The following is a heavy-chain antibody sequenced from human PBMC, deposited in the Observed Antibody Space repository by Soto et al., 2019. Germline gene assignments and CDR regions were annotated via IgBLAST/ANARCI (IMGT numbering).Heavy chain of an antibody. Sequence: EVQLLESGGGLVQPGGSLRLSCAASGFTFSSYAMSWVRQAPGKGLEWVSAISGSGGSTYYADSVKGRFTISRDNSKNTPYLQMNSLRAEDTAVYYCAKGGAARGGYYYYGMDVWGQGTTVTVSS. CDR1: GFTFSSYA. J-gene: IGHJ6*02. CDR3: AKGGAARGGYYYYGMDV. V-gene: IGHV3-23*01. CDR2: ISGSGGST. D-gene: IGHD1-26*01.